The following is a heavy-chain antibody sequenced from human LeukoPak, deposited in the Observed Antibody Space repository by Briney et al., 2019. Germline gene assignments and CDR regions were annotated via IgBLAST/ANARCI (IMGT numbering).Heavy chain of an antibody. CDR2: IYSGGST. J-gene: IGHJ4*02. Sequence: GGSLRLSCAAPGFTVSSNYMSWVRQAPGKGLEWVSVIYSGGSTYYADSVKGRFTISRDNSKNTLYLQMNSLRAEDTAVYYCARARYYYDSSGFIHFDYWGQGTLVTVSS. D-gene: IGHD3-22*01. CDR3: ARARYYYDSSGFIHFDY. CDR1: GFTVSSNY. V-gene: IGHV3-53*01.